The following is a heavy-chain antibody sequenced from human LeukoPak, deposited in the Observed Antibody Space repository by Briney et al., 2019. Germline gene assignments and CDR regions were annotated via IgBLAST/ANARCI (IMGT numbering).Heavy chain of an antibody. V-gene: IGHV3-74*01. J-gene: IGHJ6*03. D-gene: IGHD5-18*01. Sequence: GGSLRLSCAASGFTFADYAMHWVRQAPGQGLVWVSRIKTDGGSTIYADSVKGRFTISRDNATNTPYLQMNRLRVEDTAVYYCARGGYNYGAYYYYPMDVWGKGTTVTVSS. CDR3: ARGGYNYGAYYYYPMDV. CDR1: GFTFADYA. CDR2: IKTDGGST.